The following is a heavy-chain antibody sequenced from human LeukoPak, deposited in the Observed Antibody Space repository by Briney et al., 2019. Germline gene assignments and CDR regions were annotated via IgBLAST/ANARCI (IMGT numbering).Heavy chain of an antibody. J-gene: IGHJ4*02. D-gene: IGHD6-13*01. CDR1: GGSISSGGYY. Sequence: PSETLSFTCTVSGGSISSGGYYWSWIRQHPGKGLEWIGYIYYSGSTYYNPSLKSRVTISVDTSKNQFSLKLSSVTAADTAVYYCARDRVAAAGYYFDYWGQGTLVTVSS. CDR2: IYYSGST. CDR3: ARDRVAAAGYYFDY. V-gene: IGHV4-31*03.